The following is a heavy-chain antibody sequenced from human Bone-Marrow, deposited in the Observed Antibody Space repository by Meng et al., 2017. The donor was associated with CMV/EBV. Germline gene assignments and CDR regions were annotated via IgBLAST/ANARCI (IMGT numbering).Heavy chain of an antibody. V-gene: IGHV3-30-3*01. D-gene: IGHD3-10*01. CDR1: GFTCSTYA. CDR3: AKDRGRGY. J-gene: IGHJ4*02. Sequence: LRLSCVASGFTCSTYAMNWVRQAPGKGLEWVAVISYDGSNKYYADSVQGRFTISRDNFKNTLYLQMSSLRAEDTAVYYCAKDRGRGYWGQGTLVTVSS. CDR2: ISYDGSNK.